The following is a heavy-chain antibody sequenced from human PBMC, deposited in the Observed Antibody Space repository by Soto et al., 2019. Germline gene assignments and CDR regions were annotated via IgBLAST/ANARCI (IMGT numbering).Heavy chain of an antibody. V-gene: IGHV4-34*01. CDR1: SGSLSGYF. J-gene: IGHJ4*02. CDR2: ISPSGTT. Sequence: SETLSLTCSLYSGSLSGYFWSWIRQPPGKGLEWIGEISPSGTTNYSPSLKSRVSISVDTSKNQFSLNLTSLTAADTAVYYCARAPKVSGSAQTRPDFWGQGSLVTVS. D-gene: IGHD6-6*01. CDR3: ARAPKVSGSAQTRPDF.